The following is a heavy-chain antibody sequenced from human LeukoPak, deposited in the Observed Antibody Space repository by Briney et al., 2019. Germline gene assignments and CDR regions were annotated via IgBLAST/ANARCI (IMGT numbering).Heavy chain of an antibody. D-gene: IGHD3-22*01. Sequence: GASVKVSCKASGYTFTSYGISWVRQAPGQGLEWMGWISAYNGNTNYAQKLQGRVTMTTDTSTSTAYMELRSLRSDDTAVYYCARDGGYDSSGYYYGIIDYWGQGTLVTVSS. V-gene: IGHV1-18*01. CDR2: ISAYNGNT. J-gene: IGHJ4*02. CDR1: GYTFTSYG. CDR3: ARDGGYDSSGYYYGIIDY.